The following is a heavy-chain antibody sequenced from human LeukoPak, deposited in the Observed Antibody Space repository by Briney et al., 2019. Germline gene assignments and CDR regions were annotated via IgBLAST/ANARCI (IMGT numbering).Heavy chain of an antibody. D-gene: IGHD3-10*01. V-gene: IGHV3-23*01. CDR3: ATQLLWFGESVEEGY. CDR1: GLVFDNFA. J-gene: IGHJ4*02. Sequence: PGGSLRLSCAASGLVFDNFAMSWVRQAPGKGLVWVSTISSSGSSTYYADSVKGRFIVSRDNSKNTLDLQMNSLGVEDTAVYYCATQLLWFGESVEEGYWGQGTLVTVSS. CDR2: ISSSGSST.